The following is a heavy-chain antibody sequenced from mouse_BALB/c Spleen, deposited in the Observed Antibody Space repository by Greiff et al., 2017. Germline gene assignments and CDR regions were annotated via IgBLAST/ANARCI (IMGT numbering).Heavy chain of an antibody. CDR3: VRDVRARALSWCAY. D-gene: IGHD3-1*01. CDR2: IWTGGGT. J-gene: IGHJ3*01. Sequence: VQGVESGPGLVAPSQSLSITCTVSGFSLTSYDISWIRQPPGKGLEWLGVIWTGGGTNYNSAFMSRLSISKDNSKSQVFLKMNSLQTDDTAIYYCVRDVRARALSWCAYWGQGTLVTVSA. CDR1: GFSLTSYD. V-gene: IGHV2-9-2*01.